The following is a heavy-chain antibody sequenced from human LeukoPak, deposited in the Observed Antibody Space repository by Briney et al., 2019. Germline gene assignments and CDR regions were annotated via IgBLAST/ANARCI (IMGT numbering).Heavy chain of an antibody. CDR1: GFTFSNYA. J-gene: IGHJ4*02. V-gene: IGHV3-23*01. Sequence: GGSLRLSCAASGFTFSNYAMHWLRQAPGKGLEWVSGISGSGGSIRYADSVKGRFIISRDNSKNTLYSQMNSLRAEDTAVYYCAKGGDGYNYYFDYWGQETLVTVSS. CDR3: AKGGDGYNYYFDY. D-gene: IGHD5-24*01. CDR2: ISGSGGSI.